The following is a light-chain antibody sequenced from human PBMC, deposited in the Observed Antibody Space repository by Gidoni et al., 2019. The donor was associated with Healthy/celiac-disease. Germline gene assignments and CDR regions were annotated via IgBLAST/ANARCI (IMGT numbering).Light chain of an antibody. J-gene: IGKJ1*01. Sequence: EIVLKQSPGTLSLSPGERATLSCRASQSVSSSYLAWYQQKPGQAPRLLIYGASSRATGIPDRFSGSGSGTDFTLTISRLEPEDFAVYYCQQYGISPRTFGQGTKVEIK. CDR3: QQYGISPRT. CDR2: GAS. CDR1: QSVSSSY. V-gene: IGKV3-20*01.